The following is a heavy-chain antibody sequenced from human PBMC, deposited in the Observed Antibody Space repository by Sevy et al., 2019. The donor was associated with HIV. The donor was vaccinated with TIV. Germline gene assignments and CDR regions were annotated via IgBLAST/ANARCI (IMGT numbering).Heavy chain of an antibody. CDR1: GFTFSSYT. CDR3: ASDGGCTSTSCLLYFDY. V-gene: IGHV3-21*01. D-gene: IGHD2-2*01. Sequence: GGSLRLSCAASGFTFSSYTMNWVRQAPGKGLEWVSSISSSSTYIYYADSLKGRFTISRDNAKNSVYLQMNRLRAEDTAVYYCASDGGCTSTSCLLYFDYWGQGTLVTVSS. CDR2: ISSSSTYI. J-gene: IGHJ4*02.